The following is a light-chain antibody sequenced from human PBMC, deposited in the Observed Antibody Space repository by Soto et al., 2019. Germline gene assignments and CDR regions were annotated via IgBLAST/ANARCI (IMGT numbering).Light chain of an antibody. J-gene: IGLJ1*01. V-gene: IGLV2-14*01. CDR2: EVT. CDR1: SSDVGGYNY. CDR3: SSYTSGSTLYV. Sequence: QSALTQPASVSGSPGQSITISCTGTSSDVGGYNYVSWYQQHPGKAPKLVIYEVTNRPSGVSNRFSGSKSGNTASLTISGLQADDEANYYCSSYTSGSTLYVFGRWPKVTVL.